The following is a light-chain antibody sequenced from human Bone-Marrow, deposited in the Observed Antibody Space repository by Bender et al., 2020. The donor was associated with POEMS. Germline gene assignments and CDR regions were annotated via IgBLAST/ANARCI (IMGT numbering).Light chain of an antibody. CDR3: CSFTSIHTYV. J-gene: IGLJ1*01. CDR2: EVS. CDR1: SSDVGGYKY. V-gene: IGLV2-14*01. Sequence: QSALTQPASVSGSPGQSITISCTGTSSDVGGYKYVSWYQHDPGKAPKLMIFEVSNRPSGVSDRFSGSKSGNTASLTISGLQAEDEADYYCCSFTSIHTYVFGTGTKVSVL.